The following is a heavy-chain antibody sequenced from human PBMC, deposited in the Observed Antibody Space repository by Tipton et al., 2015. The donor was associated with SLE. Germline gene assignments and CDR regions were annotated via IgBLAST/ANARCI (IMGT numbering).Heavy chain of an antibody. J-gene: IGHJ6*03. Sequence: SLRLSCSASGFTFSSYAMHWVRQAPGKGLEYVSAISSNGGSTYYADSVKGRFTISRDNSKNTLYLQMSSLRAEDTAVYYCARVPGAGGYYYYMDVWGKGTTVTVSS. CDR2: ISSNGGST. CDR3: ARVPGAGGYYYYMDV. D-gene: IGHD3-10*01. V-gene: IGHV3-64D*09. CDR1: GFTFSSYA.